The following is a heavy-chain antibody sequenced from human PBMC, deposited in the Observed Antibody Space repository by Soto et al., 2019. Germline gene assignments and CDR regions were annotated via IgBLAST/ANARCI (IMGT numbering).Heavy chain of an antibody. Sequence: ASVKVSCKSSGYTFTGYYIHWVRQAPGQGLEWMGWVNPNSGGTNYAQKFQGWVTMTRDTSISTAYMELSRLRSDDTAVYYCVTSRVSIAVAGETEYYFDYWGKGTLVTVSS. CDR3: VTSRVSIAVAGETEYYFDY. D-gene: IGHD6-19*01. CDR2: VNPNSGGT. CDR1: GYTFTGYY. J-gene: IGHJ4*02. V-gene: IGHV1-2*04.